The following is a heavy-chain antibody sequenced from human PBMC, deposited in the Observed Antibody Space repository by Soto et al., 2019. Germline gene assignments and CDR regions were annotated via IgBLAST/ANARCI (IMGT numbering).Heavy chain of an antibody. Sequence: SDTLSLTFTVSGDSINSYWWSWIRQSAGKGLEGILGVYTSGTTNYNPSLKSRVTMSVDTSRNQFSLKLSSVTAADTAIYYCAREGSASFYVDXWGQGTLVTVSX. D-gene: IGHD1-26*01. V-gene: IGHV4-4*07. CDR1: GDSINSYW. CDR3: AREGSASFYVDX. J-gene: IGHJ4*02. CDR2: VYTSGTT.